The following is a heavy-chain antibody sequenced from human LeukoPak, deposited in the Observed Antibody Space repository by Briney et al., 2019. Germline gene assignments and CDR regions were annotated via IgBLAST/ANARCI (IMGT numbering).Heavy chain of an antibody. V-gene: IGHV3-21*01. CDR1: GFTFDSYT. CDR2: ISDRSGYI. Sequence: PGGSLRLSCAASGFTFDSYTMTWVRQAPGKGLEWVSSISDRSGYIYYADSMKGRFTISRDNAKSSLYLQMNSLGPEDTATYYCARVAERRPGTSESFCPAHFDSWGQGTLVIVSS. CDR3: ARVAERRPGTSESFCPAHFDS. J-gene: IGHJ4*02. D-gene: IGHD3-10*01.